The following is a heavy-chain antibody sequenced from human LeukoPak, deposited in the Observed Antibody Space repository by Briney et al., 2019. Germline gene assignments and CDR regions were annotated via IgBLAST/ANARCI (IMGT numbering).Heavy chain of an antibody. V-gene: IGHV1-8*01. J-gene: IGHJ4*02. CDR2: MNPNSGNT. CDR3: ARDYSNYAHNFDY. CDR1: RYTFTSYD. Sequence: ASVKVSCKASRYTFTSYDINWVRQATGQGLEWMGWMNPNSGNTGYAQKFQGRVTITRNTSISTAYMELSSLRSEDTAVYYCARDYSNYAHNFDYWGQGTLVTVSS. D-gene: IGHD4-11*01.